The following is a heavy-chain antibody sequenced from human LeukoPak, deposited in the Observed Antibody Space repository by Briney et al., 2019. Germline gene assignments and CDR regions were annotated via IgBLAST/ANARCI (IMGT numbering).Heavy chain of an antibody. V-gene: IGHV3-7*01. CDR1: GFTFSSYW. D-gene: IGHD1-20*01. J-gene: IGHJ6*03. CDR2: IKQDGSEK. CDR3: AREGYNWNDYYYYYMDV. Sequence: GGSLRLSCAASGFTFSSYWMSWVRQAPGKGLEWVANIKQDGSEKYYVDSVKGRFTISRGNAKNSLYLQMNSLRAEDTAVYYCAREGYNWNDYYYYYMDVWGKGTTVTVSS.